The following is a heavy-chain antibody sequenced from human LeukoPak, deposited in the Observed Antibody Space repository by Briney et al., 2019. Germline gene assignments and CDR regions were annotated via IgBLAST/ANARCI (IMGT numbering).Heavy chain of an antibody. D-gene: IGHD6-25*01. CDR3: ARGEGIAAAGYYGMDV. V-gene: IGHV4-34*01. Sequence: SETLSLTCAVYGGSFNEYYWAWIRQSPGKGLEWIGEINHSGNTNYNPSLKSRVTISVDKSKNQFSLKLSSVTAADTAVYYCARGEGIAAAGYYGMDVWGQGTTVTVSS. J-gene: IGHJ6*02. CDR1: GGSFNEYY. CDR2: INHSGNT.